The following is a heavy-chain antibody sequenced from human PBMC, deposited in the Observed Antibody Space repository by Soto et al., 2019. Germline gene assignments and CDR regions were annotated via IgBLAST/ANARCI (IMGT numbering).Heavy chain of an antibody. CDR2: IYHTGST. CDR1: GGSISSGGYS. J-gene: IGHJ4*02. D-gene: IGHD2-15*01. Sequence: QLQLQESGSGLVKPSQTLSLTCAVSGGSISSGGYSWSWIRQPPGKGLEWIGYIYHTGSTYYHPSLKSRVTIPRDRSKNQVSPKLSSVTAAGTAVYYCARGQVVAAQHGGQGTLVTVPS. CDR3: ARGQVVAAQH. V-gene: IGHV4-30-2*01.